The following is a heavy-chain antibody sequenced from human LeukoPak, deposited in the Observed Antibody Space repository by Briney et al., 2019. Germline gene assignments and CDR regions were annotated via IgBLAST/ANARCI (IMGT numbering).Heavy chain of an antibody. V-gene: IGHV4-59*01. CDR1: GGSISSYY. CDR2: IYYSGST. D-gene: IGHD3-10*01. Sequence: SETLSLTCTVSGGSISSYYWSWIRQPPRKGLEWIGYIYYSGSTNYNPSLKSRVTISVDTSKNQFSLKLSSVTAADTAVYYCARDRSRSRFDPWGQGTLVTVSS. J-gene: IGHJ5*02. CDR3: ARDRSRSRFDP.